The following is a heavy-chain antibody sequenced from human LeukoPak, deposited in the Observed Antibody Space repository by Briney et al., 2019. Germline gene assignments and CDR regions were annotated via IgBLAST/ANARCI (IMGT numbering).Heavy chain of an antibody. D-gene: IGHD2-2*01. CDR2: IYYSGST. CDR3: ARARSYCSSTSCYEIDAFDI. J-gene: IGHJ3*02. CDR1: GGSISSGGYY. Sequence: TSETLSLNCTVSGGSISSGGYYWSWIRQHPGKGLEWIGYIYYSGSTYYNPSLKSRVTISVDTSKNQFSLKLSSVTAADTAVYYCARARSYCSSTSCYEIDAFDIWGQGTMVTVSS. V-gene: IGHV4-31*03.